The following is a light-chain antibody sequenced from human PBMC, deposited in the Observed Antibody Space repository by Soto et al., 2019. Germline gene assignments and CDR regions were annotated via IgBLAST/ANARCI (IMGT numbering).Light chain of an antibody. J-gene: IGLJ1*01. CDR3: KSYDNRLSGYV. CDR1: SSNIGAGYD. Sequence: ALTQSPSVSGAPGQRVTLSCTGSSSNIGAGYDVHWYQQLPGAAPKLLIYDNNNRPSGVPDRFSGSKSGASASLDITGIQAEDEADYYCKSYDNRLSGYVFGTGTKVTVL. CDR2: DNN. V-gene: IGLV1-40*03.